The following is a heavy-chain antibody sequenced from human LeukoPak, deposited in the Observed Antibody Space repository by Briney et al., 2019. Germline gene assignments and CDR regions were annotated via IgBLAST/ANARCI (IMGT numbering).Heavy chain of an antibody. V-gene: IGHV1-18*01. CDR2: ISAYNGNT. CDR3: ARALAVVVPAAMAY. J-gene: IGHJ4*02. CDR1: GYTFTNYG. D-gene: IGHD2-2*01. Sequence: ASVKVSCKASGYTFTNYGITWVRQAPGQGLEWMGWISAYNGNTNYAQKFQGRVTMTRDTSISTAYLELSRLRSDDTAVYYCARALAVVVPAAMAYWGQGTLVTVSS.